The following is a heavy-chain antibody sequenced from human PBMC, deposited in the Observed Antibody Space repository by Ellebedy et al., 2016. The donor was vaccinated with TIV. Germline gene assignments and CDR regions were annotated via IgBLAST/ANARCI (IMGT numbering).Heavy chain of an antibody. V-gene: IGHV5-10-1*01. J-gene: IGHJ4*02. CDR1: GYSFTSFW. CDR3: ASNYGYGVPVDF. Sequence: GESLKISCKGSGYSFTSFWVSWVRQMPGRGLEWLGRIDPSDSYINYSPSFQGHVTISADKSISTAYLQWTSLKASDTALYFCASNYGYGVPVDFWGQGTLVIVSS. D-gene: IGHD5-18*01. CDR2: IDPSDSYI.